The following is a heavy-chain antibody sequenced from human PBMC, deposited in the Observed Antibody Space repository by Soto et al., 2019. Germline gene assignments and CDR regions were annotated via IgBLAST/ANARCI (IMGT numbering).Heavy chain of an antibody. CDR1: GYTFTGHY. Sequence: ASVKVSCKASGYTFTGHYIHWVRQAPEQGPEWMGEIGPESGATRYAQRFQGRVTMTRDMSITTVYMELNNLSPDGTAVYYCGRGRSGQIIVFYWGQGTPVTVSS. J-gene: IGHJ4*02. D-gene: IGHD1-26*01. V-gene: IGHV1-2*02. CDR3: GRGRSGQIIVFY. CDR2: IGPESGAT.